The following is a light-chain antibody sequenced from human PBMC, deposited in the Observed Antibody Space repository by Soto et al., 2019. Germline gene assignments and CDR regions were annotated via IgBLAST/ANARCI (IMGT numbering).Light chain of an antibody. J-gene: IGKJ1*01. CDR1: QTVSRY. V-gene: IGKV1-39*01. Sequence: DLPVNQSPTSLSASVGDRRTITCRASQTVSRYLNWYQQKSGTAPKLLIYAASTLHTGLPSRFSGRGSGTDFTLTINKLQREDFADYFCQQTYRKLWKCGQGTK. CDR3: QQTYRKLWK. CDR2: AAS.